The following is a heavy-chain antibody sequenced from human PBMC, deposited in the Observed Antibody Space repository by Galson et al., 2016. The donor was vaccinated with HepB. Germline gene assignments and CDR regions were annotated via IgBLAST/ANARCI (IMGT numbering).Heavy chain of an antibody. CDR2: IFFDGSNR. CDR1: GFTFSSYG. CDR3: ARDPYSGGYWDYDYYGMDV. D-gene: IGHD1-26*01. Sequence: SLRLSCAASGFTFSSYGMHWVRQAPGKGLEWVAVIFFDGSNRYYADSVKGRFTISRDNSKNTLYLQMNSLRAEDTAVYYCARDPYSGGYWDYDYYGMDVWGQGTTVTVSS. V-gene: IGHV3-33*01. J-gene: IGHJ6*02.